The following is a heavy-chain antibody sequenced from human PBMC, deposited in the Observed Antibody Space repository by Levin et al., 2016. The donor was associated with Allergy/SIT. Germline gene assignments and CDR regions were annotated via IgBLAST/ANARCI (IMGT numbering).Heavy chain of an antibody. D-gene: IGHD1-1*01. CDR3: ARDSGAWTFGI. V-gene: IGHV3-21*01. J-gene: IGHJ3*02. CDR2: IGTTGPDI. Sequence: GESLKISCAASGFSFSSYVMSWVRQTPGKGLEWVSSIGTTGPDIYYADSLKGRFTTSRDNAKNSVYLQMNSLRAEDTAVYYCARDSGAWTFGIWGQGTMVTVSS. CDR1: GFSFSSYV.